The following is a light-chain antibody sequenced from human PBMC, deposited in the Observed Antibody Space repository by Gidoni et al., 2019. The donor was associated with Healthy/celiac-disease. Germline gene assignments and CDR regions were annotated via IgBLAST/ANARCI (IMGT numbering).Light chain of an antibody. J-gene: IGKJ2*01. Sequence: EIVLTQSPGTLSLSPGERATLSCRASQSVSSSYLAWYQQKPGQTPRLLIYGASSRATGIPDRISGSGSGTDFTLTISRLEPEDVAVYYCQQYGSSPPYTFGQGTKLEIK. CDR3: QQYGSSPPYT. CDR1: QSVSSSY. CDR2: GAS. V-gene: IGKV3-20*01.